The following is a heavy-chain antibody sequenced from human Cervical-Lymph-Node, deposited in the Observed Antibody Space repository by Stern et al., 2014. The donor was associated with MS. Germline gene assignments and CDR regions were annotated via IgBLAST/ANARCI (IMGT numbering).Heavy chain of an antibody. CDR3: ARGSSGWFPLYYFDD. Sequence: EVQLVQSGGRLPGGSLRLSCAVSGFSFSNHWMTWVRQAPGKGLEWVANIRQDGSERYYGDSVKGRFTISRDNAEGSLYLQMNSLRVEDTAIYYCARGSSGWFPLYYFDDWGQGSLVTISS. J-gene: IGHJ4*02. V-gene: IGHV3-7*01. CDR2: IRQDGSER. CDR1: GFSFSNHW. D-gene: IGHD6-13*01.